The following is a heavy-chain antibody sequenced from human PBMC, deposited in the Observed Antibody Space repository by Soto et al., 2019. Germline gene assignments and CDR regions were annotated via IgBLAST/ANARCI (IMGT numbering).Heavy chain of an antibody. CDR3: GRLRSDGYSGSWPVSDY. Sequence: SETLSLTCTVSGNSISSYYWSWIRQPPGKGLEWIGYVHYIGSTNYNPSLRSRVTISINTSKNQFSLKLSSVTAADTAVYYCGRLRSDGYSGSWPVSDYWGQGTLVTVSS. CDR2: VHYIGST. D-gene: IGHD6-13*01. CDR1: GNSISSYY. V-gene: IGHV4-59*01. J-gene: IGHJ4*01.